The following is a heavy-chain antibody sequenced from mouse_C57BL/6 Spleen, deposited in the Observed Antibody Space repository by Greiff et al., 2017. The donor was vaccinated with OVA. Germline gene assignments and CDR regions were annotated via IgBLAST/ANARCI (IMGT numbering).Heavy chain of an antibody. CDR3: ARSNFYFDY. D-gene: IGHD4-1*01. V-gene: IGHV5-16*01. Sequence: EVKVLESEGGLVQPGRSLKLSCTASGFTFSDYYMAWVRQVPEKGLEWVANINYDGSSTYYLDSLKSRFIISRDNAKNILYLQMSSLKSEDTATYYCARSNFYFDYWGQGTTLTVSS. CDR2: INYDGSST. J-gene: IGHJ2*01. CDR1: GFTFSDYY.